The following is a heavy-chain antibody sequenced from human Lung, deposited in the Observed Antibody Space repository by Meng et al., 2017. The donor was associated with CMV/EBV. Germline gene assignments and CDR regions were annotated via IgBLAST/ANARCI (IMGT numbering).Heavy chain of an antibody. CDR2: IKSGGIDT. CDR1: GFTFGDYY. V-gene: IGHV3-11*01. Sequence: GESXKISCAASGFTFGDYYMSWIRQAPGKGLEWLSYIKSGGIDTFYADSLKGRFTISRDNAKNLLYLQMKSLTAEDTAVYYCARGPFYGFDYWGQGPLVTVSS. J-gene: IGHJ4*02. D-gene: IGHD4-17*01. CDR3: ARGPFYGFDY.